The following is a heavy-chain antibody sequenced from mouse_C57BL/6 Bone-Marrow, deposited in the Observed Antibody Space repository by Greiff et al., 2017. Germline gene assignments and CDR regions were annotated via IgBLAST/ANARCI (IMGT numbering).Heavy chain of an antibody. J-gene: IGHJ2*01. D-gene: IGHD1-1*01. CDR1: AYSIPGVY. Sequence: EVQLQESGPGLAKPSQTLSLTCSFTAYSIPGVYWNWIRKFPGNKLEYMGYISYSGSTYYNPSLKSRISITRDTSKNQYYLQLNSVTTEDTATYYCARSPYGSSPFDYWGQGTTLTVSS. V-gene: IGHV3-8*01. CDR3: ARSPYGSSPFDY. CDR2: ISYSGST.